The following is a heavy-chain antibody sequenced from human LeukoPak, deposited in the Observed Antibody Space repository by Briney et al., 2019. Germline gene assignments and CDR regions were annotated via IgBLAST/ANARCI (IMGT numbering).Heavy chain of an antibody. CDR1: GGSISSSSYY. Sequence: TPSETLSLTCTVSGGSISSSSYYWGWIRQPPGKGLEWIGSIYYSGSTYYNPSLKSRVTISVDTSKNQFSLKLSSVTAADTAVYYCASLSYASRDYWGQGTLVTVSS. CDR3: ASLSYASRDY. CDR2: IYYSGST. V-gene: IGHV4-39*07. D-gene: IGHD4-17*01. J-gene: IGHJ4*02.